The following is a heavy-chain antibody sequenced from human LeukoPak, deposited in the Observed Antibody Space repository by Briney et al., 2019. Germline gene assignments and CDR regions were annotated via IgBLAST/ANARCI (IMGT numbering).Heavy chain of an antibody. CDR2: ISSSSSYI. V-gene: IGHV3-21*01. Sequence: PGGSLRPSCAASGFTFSSYSMNWVRQAPGKGLEWVSSISSSSSYIYYADSVKGRFTISRDNAKNSLYLQMNSLRAEDTAVYYCAIPYDSSGYYSLDYWGQGTLVTVSS. J-gene: IGHJ4*02. CDR1: GFTFSSYS. D-gene: IGHD3-22*01. CDR3: AIPYDSSGYYSLDY.